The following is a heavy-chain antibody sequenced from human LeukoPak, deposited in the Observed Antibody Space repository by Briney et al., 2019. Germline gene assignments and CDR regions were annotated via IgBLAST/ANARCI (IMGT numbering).Heavy chain of an antibody. V-gene: IGHV3-7*01. D-gene: IGHD3-3*01. J-gene: IGHJ5*02. CDR3: ARDQDDFWSGYSNWFDP. CDR1: GFTFSSYW. Sequence: GGSLRLSCAASGFTFSSYWMSWVRQAPGKGLEWVANIKQDGSEKYYVDSVKGRFTISRDNAKNSLYLQMNSLRAEDTAVYYCARDQDDFWSGYSNWFDPWGQGTLVTVS. CDR2: IKQDGSEK.